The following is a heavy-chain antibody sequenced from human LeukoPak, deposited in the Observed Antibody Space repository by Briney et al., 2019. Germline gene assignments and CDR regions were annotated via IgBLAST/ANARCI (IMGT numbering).Heavy chain of an antibody. D-gene: IGHD3-22*01. J-gene: IGHJ4*02. Sequence: PGGSLRLSCAASGFTFSNAWMTWVRQAPGKGLEWVGRIKSKTDGGTTDYAAPVKGRFTISRDDSKNTLFLQMNSLKTEDTAVYYCTTDVRQYYYDTSGYWGQGTLVTDSS. CDR3: TTDVRQYYYDTSGY. CDR1: GFTFSNAW. V-gene: IGHV3-15*01. CDR2: IKSKTDGGTT.